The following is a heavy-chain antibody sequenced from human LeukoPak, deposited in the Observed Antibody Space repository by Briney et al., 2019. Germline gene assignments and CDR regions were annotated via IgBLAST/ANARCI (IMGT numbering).Heavy chain of an antibody. D-gene: IGHD6-13*01. Sequence: PSETLSLICAVSGGSISTDNWWSWLRQPPGKGLEWIGEIWQSGTTNYNPSRKSRVTISVDKSKNQFSLMLTSVTAADTAVYYCARRGPGTDWYFDLWGGRTLLTVSS. V-gene: IGHV4-4*02. J-gene: IGHJ2*01. CDR3: ARRGPGTDWYFDL. CDR1: GGSISTDNW. CDR2: IWQSGTT.